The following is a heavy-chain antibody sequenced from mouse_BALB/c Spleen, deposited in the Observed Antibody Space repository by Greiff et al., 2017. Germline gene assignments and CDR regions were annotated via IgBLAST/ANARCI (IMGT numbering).Heavy chain of an antibody. J-gene: IGHJ4*01. Sequence: SGAELVKPGASVKLSCKASGYTFTSYYMYWVKQRPGQGLEWIGEINPSNGGTNFNEKFKSKATLTVDKSSSTAYMQLSSLTSEDSAVYYCTLAYYGNYDYAMDYWGQGTSVTVSS. CDR1: GYTFTSYY. V-gene: IGHV1S16*01. CDR3: TLAYYGNYDYAMDY. D-gene: IGHD2-10*01. CDR2: INPSNGGT.